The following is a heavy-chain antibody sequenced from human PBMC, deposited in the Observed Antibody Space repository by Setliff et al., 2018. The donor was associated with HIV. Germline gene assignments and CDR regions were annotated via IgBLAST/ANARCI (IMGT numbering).Heavy chain of an antibody. D-gene: IGHD6-13*01. CDR2: IYTTGST. Sequence: PSETLSLTCTVSGDSISNYYWSWVRQPPGKGLEWIGYIYTTGSTNYNPSLKSRVTMSVDTSKNQFSLRLTSVTAADTAVYFCARKGSSSRSQEYYDFWGQGTLVTVSS. J-gene: IGHJ4*02. V-gene: IGHV4-4*09. CDR3: ARKGSSSRSQEYYDF. CDR1: GDSISNYY.